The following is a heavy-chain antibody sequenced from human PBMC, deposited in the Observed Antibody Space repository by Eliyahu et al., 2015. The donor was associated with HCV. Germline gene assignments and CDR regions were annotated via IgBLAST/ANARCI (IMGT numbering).Heavy chain of an antibody. Sequence: QVQLLQSGAEVKKPGASVKVSCKVAGHTLIDLNIHWVRQAPGKGLEWMGGFDPADGETIYAENFQGRLIMTEDTSTDTAYMELTSLRSDDTAIYYCANDHLGIVSNYFDYWGQGTLVTVSS. CDR3: ANDHLGIVSNYFDY. D-gene: IGHD3-16*01. CDR1: GHTLIDLN. V-gene: IGHV1-24*01. J-gene: IGHJ4*02. CDR2: FDPADGET.